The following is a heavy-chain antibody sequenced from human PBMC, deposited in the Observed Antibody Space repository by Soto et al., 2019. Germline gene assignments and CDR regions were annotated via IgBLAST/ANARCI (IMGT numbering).Heavy chain of an antibody. J-gene: IGHJ5*01. CDR3: ARDGLHAVMTTIPGAWLDS. CDR1: EFTFNTYA. V-gene: IGHV3-30-3*01. CDR2: ISYDGSKK. D-gene: IGHD2-21*02. Sequence: HPGGSLRLSCAASEFTFNTYALHWVRQAPGKGLEWVAVISYDGSKKFYADSVKGRFTISRDNSKNTLYLQMNSLRAEDTAVYHCARDGLHAVMTTIPGAWLDSWGQGTRVTVSS.